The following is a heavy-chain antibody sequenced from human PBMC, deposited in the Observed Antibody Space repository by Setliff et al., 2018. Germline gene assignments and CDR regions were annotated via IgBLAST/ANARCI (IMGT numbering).Heavy chain of an antibody. CDR2: ITNYNGKT. CDR1: GYPLTAYY. Sequence: ASVKVSCKASGYPLTAYYIHWVRQAPGQGLEWMGCITNYNGKTDYAQKFQDRVILTTDTSTNTAYMVLRNLRPDDKAIYYCAPRTPVTFSGVVTTVWGQGSLVTVSS. J-gene: IGHJ4*02. CDR3: APRTPVTFSGVVTTV. D-gene: IGHD3-3*01. V-gene: IGHV1-18*04.